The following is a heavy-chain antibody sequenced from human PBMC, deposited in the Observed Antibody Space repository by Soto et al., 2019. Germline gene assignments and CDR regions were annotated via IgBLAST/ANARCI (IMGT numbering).Heavy chain of an antibody. CDR3: VGEQDVHTPMVHGNY. V-gene: IGHV3-48*02. CDR2: ISSSKTT. D-gene: IGHD5-18*01. CDR1: GITFSSYS. J-gene: IGHJ4*02. Sequence: EVQLVESGGGLVQPGESLRLSCTASGITFSSYSMNWVRQAPGKGLEWLSYISSSKTTYADSVKGRFTISRDNAKNSVDLQMNSLRDEDTAVYDCVGEQDVHTPMVHGNYWGRGTRVTVSS.